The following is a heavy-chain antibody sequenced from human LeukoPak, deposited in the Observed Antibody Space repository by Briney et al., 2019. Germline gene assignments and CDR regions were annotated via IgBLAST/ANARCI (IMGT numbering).Heavy chain of an antibody. D-gene: IGHD7-27*01. CDR2: VSYDGNTQ. CDR1: GFSFSTYG. V-gene: IGHV3-30*18. CDR3: VKDRYNWGSWAQ. Sequence: GGSLRLSCAASGFSFSTYGMHWVRQVPGKGLEWVALVSYDGNTQHYAHSVRGRFTISRDNSKSTVSLQMNSLGPEDTAIYYCVKDRYNWGSWAQWGQGTLVTVSS. J-gene: IGHJ4*02.